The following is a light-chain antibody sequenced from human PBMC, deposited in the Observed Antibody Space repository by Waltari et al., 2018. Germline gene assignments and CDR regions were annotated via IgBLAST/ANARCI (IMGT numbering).Light chain of an antibody. Sequence: DIVLTQSPDSLAVSLGERATINCKSSQSVLYNSDNRNFLAWYQQKPGHPPKLLIYWASTRESGVPDRFSGSGSATDFTLTISSLQAEDVAVYYCHQYYSIPYTFGPGTKLEIK. CDR3: HQYYSIPYT. J-gene: IGKJ2*01. CDR1: QSVLYNSDNRNF. CDR2: WAS. V-gene: IGKV4-1*01.